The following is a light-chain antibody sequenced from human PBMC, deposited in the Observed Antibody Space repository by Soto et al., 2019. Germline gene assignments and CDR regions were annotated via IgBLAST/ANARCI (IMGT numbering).Light chain of an antibody. J-gene: IGKJ1*01. V-gene: IGKV3D-20*02. Sequence: EIVLTQSPGTLSLSPGERATLSCRASQSVSSSYLAWYQHKPGQAPRLLIYGASTRATGIAARFSGSGSGTDFTLTISSLEPEDFAVYYCQQRSNWPQTFGQGTKV. CDR3: QQRSNWPQT. CDR1: QSVSSSY. CDR2: GAS.